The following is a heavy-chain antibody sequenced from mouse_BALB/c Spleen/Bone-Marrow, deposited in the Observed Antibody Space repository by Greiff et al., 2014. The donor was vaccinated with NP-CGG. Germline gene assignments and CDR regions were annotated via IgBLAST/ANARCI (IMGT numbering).Heavy chain of an antibody. D-gene: IGHD2-1*01. V-gene: IGHV1-87*01. CDR1: GYTFTSYW. CDR3: ASPYGNYDAMDY. J-gene: IGHJ4*01. CDR2: IYPGDGDT. Sequence: LEESGAELARPGASVKLSCKASGYTFTSYWVQWVKQRPGQGLQWIGAIYPGDGDTRYTQKFRGKATLTADKSSNTAYMQLSSLTSEDSAVYFCASPYGNYDAMDYWGQGTSVTVSS.